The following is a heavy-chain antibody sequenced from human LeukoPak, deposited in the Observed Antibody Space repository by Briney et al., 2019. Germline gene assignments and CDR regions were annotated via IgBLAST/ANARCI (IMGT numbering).Heavy chain of an antibody. CDR2: IYPSDSDT. Sequence: GESLKISCKGSGYSFTSYWIGWVRQMPGKGLEWMGIIYPSDSDTRYSPSFQGQVTISADKSISTAYLQWSSLKASDTAMYYCARKSSYYYYYMDVWGKGTTVTVSS. CDR1: GYSFTSYW. CDR3: ARKSSYYYYYMDV. J-gene: IGHJ6*03. V-gene: IGHV5-51*01.